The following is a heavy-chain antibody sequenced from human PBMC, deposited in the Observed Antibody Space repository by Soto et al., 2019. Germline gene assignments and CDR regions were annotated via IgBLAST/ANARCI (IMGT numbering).Heavy chain of an antibody. CDR3: ARLGVLSRILTTVTTGGMDV. V-gene: IGHV3-48*03. Sequence: GGSLRLSCAASGFTFSSYEMNWARQAPGQGLEWVSYISSSGSTMYYADSVKGRFTISRDNAKNSLYLQMNSLRAEDTAVYYCARLGVLSRILTTVTTGGMDVWGQGTTVTVSS. CDR2: ISSSGSTM. J-gene: IGHJ6*02. CDR1: GFTFSSYE. D-gene: IGHD4-4*01.